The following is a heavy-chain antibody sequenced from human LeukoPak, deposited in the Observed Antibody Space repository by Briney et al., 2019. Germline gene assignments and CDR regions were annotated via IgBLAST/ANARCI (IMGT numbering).Heavy chain of an antibody. D-gene: IGHD1-7*01. J-gene: IGHJ4*02. CDR2: INHSGST. CDR3: ARGRGRYNWNYGFDDY. CDR1: GGSFSGYY. Sequence: SETLSLTCAVYGGSFSGYYWSWIRQPPGKGLEWIGEINHSGSTNYNPSLKSRVTISVDTSKNQFSLKLSSVTAADTAVYYCARGRGRYNWNYGFDDYWGQGTLVTVSS. V-gene: IGHV4-34*01.